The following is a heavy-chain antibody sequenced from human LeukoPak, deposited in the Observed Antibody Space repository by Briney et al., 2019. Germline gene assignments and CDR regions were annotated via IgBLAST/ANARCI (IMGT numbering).Heavy chain of an antibody. D-gene: IGHD2-2*01. CDR2: IYSSGNT. Sequence: SETLSLTCTVSGGSISSYYWSWIRQHPGEGLEWIGFIYSSGNTNYNPSLKSRVTMSVDTSKNQFSLNLSSVTAADTAVYYCARGALLVPAAFDYWGQGTLVTVSS. J-gene: IGHJ4*02. CDR1: GGSISSYY. V-gene: IGHV4-59*01. CDR3: ARGALLVPAAFDY.